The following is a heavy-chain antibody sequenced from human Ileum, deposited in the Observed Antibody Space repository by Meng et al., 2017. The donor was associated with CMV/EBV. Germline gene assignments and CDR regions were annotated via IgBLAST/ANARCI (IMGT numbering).Heavy chain of an antibody. V-gene: IGHV3-30*02. D-gene: IGHD1-26*01. CDR3: ARGMGATSSYYGVDV. CDR1: GFTFTNYV. Sequence: GESLKIPCAASGFTFTNYVFHWVRQPPGKGLEWVASIWSDGSSKYYADSVKGRFTISRDNSKNTLYLQMNSLRPEDTAVYYRARGMGATSSYYGVDVWGQGTTVTVSS. CDR2: IWSDGSSK. J-gene: IGHJ6*02.